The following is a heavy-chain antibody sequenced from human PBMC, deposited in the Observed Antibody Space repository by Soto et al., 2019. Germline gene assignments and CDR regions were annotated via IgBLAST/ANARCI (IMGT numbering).Heavy chain of an antibody. CDR2: INPDNGNT. CDR1: GYTFTRYT. D-gene: IGHD2-15*01. Sequence: QVQLVQSGAEVKKPGASVNISCKASGYTFTRYTMNWVRQAPGQRLEWMGWINPDNGNTKSSQKSQDRVIITRDTSASTAYMDLSSLRSEDTAVYYCARGIATGQLDPWGQGTLVTVSS. CDR3: ARGIATGQLDP. V-gene: IGHV1-3*01. J-gene: IGHJ5*02.